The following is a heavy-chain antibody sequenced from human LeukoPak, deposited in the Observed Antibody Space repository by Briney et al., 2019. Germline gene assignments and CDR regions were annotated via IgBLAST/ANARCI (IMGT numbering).Heavy chain of an antibody. CDR3: ARDDIAATGPSFDY. CDR2: IKKDGSEK. CDR1: GLTFSSYW. V-gene: IGHV3-7*01. Sequence: PGGSLRLSCAASGLTFSSYWMSWVRQAPGKGLEWVANIKKDGSEKYYVDSVKGRFTISRDNAKNSLYLQMNSLSAEDTAVYYCARDDIAATGPSFDYWCQGTLVTVTS. J-gene: IGHJ4*02. D-gene: IGHD6-13*01.